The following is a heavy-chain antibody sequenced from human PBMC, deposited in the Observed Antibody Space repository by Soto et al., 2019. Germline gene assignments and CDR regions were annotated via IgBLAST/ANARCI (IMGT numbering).Heavy chain of an antibody. V-gene: IGHV4-30-2*01. J-gene: IGHJ5*02. Sequence: QLQLRESGSGLVKPSQTLSLTCTVSGAPITSGAYSWSWIRQPPGKGLEWIGFIYQSGSTHYNPSLKSRVTIAVDRSKNHVSLQLTSLTAADTAVYYCARDMSGCSSSDCYLSGWFDPWGPGTLVTVSS. CDR2: IYQSGST. CDR3: ARDMSGCSSSDCYLSGWFDP. D-gene: IGHD2-21*02. CDR1: GAPITSGAYS.